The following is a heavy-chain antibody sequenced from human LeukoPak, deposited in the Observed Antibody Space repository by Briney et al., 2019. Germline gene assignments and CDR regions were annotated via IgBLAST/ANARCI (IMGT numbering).Heavy chain of an antibody. CDR3: ARAQKGYYFDY. J-gene: IGHJ4*02. CDR1: GGSVSSGSYY. V-gene: IGHV4-61*01. CDR2: IYYSGST. Sequence: SETLSLTCTVSGGSVSSGSYYWSWIRQPPGKGLEWIGYIYYSGSTNYNPSLKSRVTISVDTSKNQFSLKLSSVTAADTAVYYCARAQKGYYFDYWGQGTLVTVSS.